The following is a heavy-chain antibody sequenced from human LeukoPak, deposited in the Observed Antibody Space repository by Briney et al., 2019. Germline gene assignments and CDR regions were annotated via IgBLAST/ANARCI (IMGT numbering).Heavy chain of an antibody. CDR3: ARANYADYVGDTFDY. Sequence: ASVKVSCKASGYSFTSYGISWVRQAPGQGLEWMGWISGNNGKTNYAQKFQGRVTLTTDTSTSTTYMELRSLRSDDTAVYYCARANYADYVGDTFDYWGQGTLVTVSS. V-gene: IGHV1-18*01. CDR2: ISGNNGKT. CDR1: GYSFTSYG. J-gene: IGHJ4*02. D-gene: IGHD4-17*01.